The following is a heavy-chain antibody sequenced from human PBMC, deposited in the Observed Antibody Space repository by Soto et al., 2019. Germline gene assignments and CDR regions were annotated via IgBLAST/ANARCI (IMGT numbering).Heavy chain of an antibody. V-gene: IGHV3-23*01. CDR1: GFTFSNYA. Sequence: EVQLLESGGGLVQPGGSLRLSCAASGFTFSNYAMSWVRQAPGKGLEWVSTLSGGGGDTYSADSVKGRFTISRDNSKNTLFLQMNSLRAEDTAIYYGAKALIAPYYYYGMDVWGQGTTVTVSS. CDR2: LSGGGGDT. J-gene: IGHJ6*02. CDR3: AKALIAPYYYYGMDV.